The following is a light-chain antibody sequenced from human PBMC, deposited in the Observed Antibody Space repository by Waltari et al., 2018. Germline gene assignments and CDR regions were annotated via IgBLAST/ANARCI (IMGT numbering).Light chain of an antibody. V-gene: IGKV3-20*01. CDR1: QSVSSIS. CDR3: QQYDSIVLT. Sequence: ATLSRRASQSVSSISLSWYQQKAGQPPRLLIYGVSSRATGIPDRFSGSGSGTDFTLTISRLEPEDFAVYYCQQYDSIVLTFGGGTKVEI. J-gene: IGKJ4*01. CDR2: GVS.